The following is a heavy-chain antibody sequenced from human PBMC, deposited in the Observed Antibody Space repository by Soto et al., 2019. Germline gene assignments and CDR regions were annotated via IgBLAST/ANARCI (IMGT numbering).Heavy chain of an antibody. CDR1: GFTFSSYA. Sequence: PGGSLRLSCAASGFTFSSYAMSWVRQAPGKGLEWVSAISGSGGSTYYADSVKGRFTISRDNSKNTLYLQMNSLRAEDTAVYYCAKDLGLCTNGLCYTFHYWGQGTLVTVSS. D-gene: IGHD2-8*01. CDR3: AKDLGLCTNGLCYTFHY. V-gene: IGHV3-23*01. J-gene: IGHJ4*02. CDR2: ISGSGGST.